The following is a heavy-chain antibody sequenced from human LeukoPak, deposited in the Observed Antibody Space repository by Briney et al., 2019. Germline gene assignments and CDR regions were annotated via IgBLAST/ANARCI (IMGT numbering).Heavy chain of an antibody. CDR1: GGSISSYY. J-gene: IGHJ4*02. CDR3: ARGHYDILTGPPSY. Sequence: SETLSLTCTVSGGSISSYYWSWIRQPPGKGLEWIGYIYYSGSTNYNPSLKSRVTISVDTSKNQFSLKLSSVTAADTAVYYCARGHYDILTGPPSYWGQGTLVTVSS. D-gene: IGHD3-9*01. V-gene: IGHV4-59*01. CDR2: IYYSGST.